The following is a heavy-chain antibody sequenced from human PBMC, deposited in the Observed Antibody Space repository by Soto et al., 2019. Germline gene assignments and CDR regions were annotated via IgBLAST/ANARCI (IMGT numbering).Heavy chain of an antibody. CDR3: ARGDYGEHPLDY. Sequence: PSETLTLTCTVSGGSFSSGGYYWSWLRQHPGKGLEWIGYICYSGSTYYNPSLKSRVTISVDTSKNQLSLKLSSVTAADTAGYYCARGDYGEHPLDYWGQGTLVTVSS. D-gene: IGHD4-17*01. V-gene: IGHV4-31*03. J-gene: IGHJ4*02. CDR1: GGSFSSGGYY. CDR2: ICYSGST.